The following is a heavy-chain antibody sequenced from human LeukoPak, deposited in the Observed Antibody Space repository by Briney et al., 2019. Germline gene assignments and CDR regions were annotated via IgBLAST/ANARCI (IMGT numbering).Heavy chain of an antibody. Sequence: GGSLRLSCAASGFTFSTYAMSWVRQAPGKGLEWVSAISGSGSSTYYADSVKGRFTISRDNSKNTLYLQMNSLRAEDTAVYYCAKERSMSSSTLLVGDYWGQGILVTVSS. V-gene: IGHV3-23*01. D-gene: IGHD2-2*01. J-gene: IGHJ4*02. CDR1: GFTFSTYA. CDR2: ISGSGSST. CDR3: AKERSMSSSTLLVGDY.